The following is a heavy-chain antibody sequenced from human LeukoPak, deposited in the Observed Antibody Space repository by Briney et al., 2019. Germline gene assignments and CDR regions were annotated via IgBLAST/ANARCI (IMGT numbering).Heavy chain of an antibody. J-gene: IGHJ6*03. CDR3: ARLMASHYYYYYMDV. V-gene: IGHV4-34*01. CDR2: INHSGST. Sequence: SETLSLTCAVYGGSFSGYYWSWIRQPPGKGLEWIGEINHSGSTNYNPSLKSRVTISVDTSKNQFSLKLSSVTAADTAVYYCARLMASHYYYYYMDVWGKGTTVTISS. D-gene: IGHD5-24*01. CDR1: GGSFSGYY.